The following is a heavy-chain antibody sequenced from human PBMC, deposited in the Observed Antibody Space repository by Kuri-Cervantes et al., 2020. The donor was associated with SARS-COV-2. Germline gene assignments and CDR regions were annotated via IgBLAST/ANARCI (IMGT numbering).Heavy chain of an antibody. J-gene: IGHJ6*02. Sequence: GSLRLSCTLSGGSISSSYWSWIRQPPGKGLEWIGYIYYSGSTNYNPSLKSRVTISVDTSKNQFSLKLSSVTAADTAVYYCARGFYFFSGYYYYGMDVWGQGTTVTVSS. CDR1: GGSISSSY. D-gene: IGHD2/OR15-2a*01. CDR2: IYYSGST. CDR3: ARGFYFFSGYYYYGMDV. V-gene: IGHV4-59*01.